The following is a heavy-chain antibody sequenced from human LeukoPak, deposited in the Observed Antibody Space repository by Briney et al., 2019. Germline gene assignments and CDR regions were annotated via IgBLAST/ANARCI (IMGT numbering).Heavy chain of an antibody. CDR1: GFTFSSYA. D-gene: IGHD3-22*01. J-gene: IGHJ4*02. CDR3: AKDPTYYYESSGYYGY. Sequence: GGSLRLSCPASGFTFSSYAMSWVRQAPGKGLEWVSAISGSGGSTYYADSVKGRFTISRDNSKNTLYLQMNSLRAEDTAVYYCAKDPTYYYESSGYYGYWGQGTLVTVSS. CDR2: ISGSGGST. V-gene: IGHV3-23*01.